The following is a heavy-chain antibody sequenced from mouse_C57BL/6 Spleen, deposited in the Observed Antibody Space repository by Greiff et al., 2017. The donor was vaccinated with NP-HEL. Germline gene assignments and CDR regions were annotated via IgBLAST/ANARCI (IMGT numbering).Heavy chain of an antibody. J-gene: IGHJ3*01. V-gene: IGHV1-82*01. D-gene: IGHD2-3*01. CDR2: IYPGDGDT. CDR1: GYAFSSSW. Sequence: QVQLKQSGPELVKPGASVKISCKASGYAFSSSWMNWVKQRPGKGLEWIGRIYPGDGDTNYNGKFKGKATLTADKSSSTAYMQLSSLTSEDSAVYFCARSGDGYPFAYWGQGTLVTVSA. CDR3: ARSGDGYPFAY.